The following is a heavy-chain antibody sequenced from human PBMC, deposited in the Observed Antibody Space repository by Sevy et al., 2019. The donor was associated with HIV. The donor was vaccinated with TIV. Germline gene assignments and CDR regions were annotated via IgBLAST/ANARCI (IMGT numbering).Heavy chain of an antibody. D-gene: IGHD3-16*01. V-gene: IGHV3-49*04. CDR2: LKSDVYGGTV. CDR3: TRGKAAQSIFDY. CDR1: GFTFGDYC. J-gene: IGHJ4*02. Sequence: GGSLRLSCTASGFTFGDYCMSWVRQAPGKGLEWVAFLKSDVYGGTVDNAASVRGRFVISRDDSKTIAYLQMNDLKTEATGVYYCTRGKAAQSIFDYWGQGALVTVSS.